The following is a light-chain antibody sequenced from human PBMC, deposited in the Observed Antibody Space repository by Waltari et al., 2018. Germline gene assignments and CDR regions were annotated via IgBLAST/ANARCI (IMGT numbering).Light chain of an antibody. Sequence: TCQASQSIGKFLNGCQQKPGKAPKLLIYAASSLQSGCPSGFSGSGSGTDFTLTISSLQPEDFATYYWQQSYSIPLTFGGGTKVEIK. CDR2: AAS. CDR3: QQSYSIPLT. V-gene: IGKV1-39*01. CDR1: QSIGKF. J-gene: IGKJ4*01.